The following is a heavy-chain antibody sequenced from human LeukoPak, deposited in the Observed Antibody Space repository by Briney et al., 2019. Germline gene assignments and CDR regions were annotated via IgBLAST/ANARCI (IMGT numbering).Heavy chain of an antibody. CDR3: ARPIRGYSYGGFDY. D-gene: IGHD5-18*01. CDR2: INHSGST. CDR1: GGSFSGYY. V-gene: IGHV4-34*01. J-gene: IGHJ4*02. Sequence: SETLSLTCAVYGGSFSGYYWSWIRQPPGKGLEWIGEINHSGSTNYNPSLKSRVTISVDTSKNQFSLKLSSVPAADTAVYYCARPIRGYSYGGFDYWGQGTLVTVSS.